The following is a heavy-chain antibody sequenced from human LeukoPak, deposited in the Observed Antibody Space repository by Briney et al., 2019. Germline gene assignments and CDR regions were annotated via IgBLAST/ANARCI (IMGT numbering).Heavy chain of an antibody. Sequence: EASVKVSCKGSGYTFTGYYMHWVRQAPGQGLEWMGWINPNSGGTNYAQKFQGRVTMTRDTSISTAYMELSRLRSDDTAVYYCARDGVGYYDSSGYYYFQHWGQGTLVTVSS. CDR2: INPNSGGT. J-gene: IGHJ1*01. CDR1: GYTFTGYY. V-gene: IGHV1-2*02. D-gene: IGHD3-22*01. CDR3: ARDGVGYYDSSGYYYFQH.